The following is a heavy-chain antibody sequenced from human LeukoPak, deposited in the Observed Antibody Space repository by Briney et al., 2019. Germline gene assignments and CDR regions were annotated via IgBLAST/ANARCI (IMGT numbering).Heavy chain of an antibody. Sequence: PGGSLRLSCAASGFTFSSYCMHWVRQAPGEGLVWVSRINSDGSSISHANSVKGRFAISRDNAKNTLFLQMSSLRVEDTAVYYCARESRSCSRCFQHWGQGTLVIVSS. J-gene: IGHJ1*01. CDR3: ARESRSCSRCFQH. CDR1: GFTFSSYC. CDR2: INSDGSSI. D-gene: IGHD2-2*01. V-gene: IGHV3-74*01.